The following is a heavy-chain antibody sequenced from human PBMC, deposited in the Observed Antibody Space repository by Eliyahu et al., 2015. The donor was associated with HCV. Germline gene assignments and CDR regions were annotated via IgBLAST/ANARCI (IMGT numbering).Heavy chain of an antibody. CDR2: INPNSGGT. J-gene: IGHJ6*02. V-gene: IGHV1-2*02. D-gene: IGHD3-9*01. CDR3: ARSDYDILTGYYLNYYYYGMDV. CDR1: GYTFTGYY. Sequence: AEVKKPGASVKVSCKVSGYTFTGYYMHWVRQAPGQGLEWMGWINPNSGGTNYAQKFQGRVTMTRDTSISTAYMELSRLRSDDTAVYYCARSDYDILTGYYLNYYYYGMDVWGQGTTVTVSS.